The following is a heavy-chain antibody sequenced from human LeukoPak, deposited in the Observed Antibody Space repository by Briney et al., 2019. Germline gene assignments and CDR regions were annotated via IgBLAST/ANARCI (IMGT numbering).Heavy chain of an antibody. CDR3: ARRYCSSSICLLDY. Sequence: PGGSLRLSCAASGFIFSSYEMNWVRQAPGKGLEWVSYISTSGSTIYYADSVKGRFTISRDNAKNSVYLQMNSLRAEGMAVYYCARRYCSSSICLLDYWGQGTLVTVAS. D-gene: IGHD2-2*01. CDR2: ISTSGSTI. V-gene: IGHV3-48*03. CDR1: GFIFSSYE. J-gene: IGHJ4*02.